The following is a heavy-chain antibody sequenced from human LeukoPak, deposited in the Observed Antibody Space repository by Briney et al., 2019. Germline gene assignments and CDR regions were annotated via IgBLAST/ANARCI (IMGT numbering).Heavy chain of an antibody. CDR3: ARVRYGSGSYYFDN. D-gene: IGHD3-10*01. Sequence: SETLSLTCTVSGGSISSSSYYWGWIRQPPGKGLEWIGSIYYSGSTYYNPSLKSRVTISVDTSKNPFSLKLTSVTAADTAVYYCARVRYGSGSYYFDNWGQGTLVTVSS. CDR1: GGSISSSSYY. CDR2: IYYSGST. J-gene: IGHJ4*02. V-gene: IGHV4-39*07.